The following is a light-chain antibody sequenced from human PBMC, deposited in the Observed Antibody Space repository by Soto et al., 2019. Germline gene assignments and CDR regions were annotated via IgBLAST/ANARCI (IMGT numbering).Light chain of an antibody. CDR1: QSVGSS. J-gene: IGKJ4*01. CDR2: DSS. Sequence: EIVLTQSPATLSLSPGERATLSCRTSQSVGSSLAWYQQKPGQPPRLLIYDSSNRATGIPGRFRGSGSGTDFTLTISSLEPADFAVYYCQQRSLLYTVGGGTKVDIK. V-gene: IGKV3-11*01. CDR3: QQRSLLYT.